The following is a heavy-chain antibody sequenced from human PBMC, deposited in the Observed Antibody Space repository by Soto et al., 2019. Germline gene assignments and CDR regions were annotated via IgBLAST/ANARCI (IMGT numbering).Heavy chain of an antibody. CDR1: GGTFSIYA. CDR2: IIPIFGTA. J-gene: IGHJ6*02. Sequence: SVKVSCKASGGTFSIYAISWVLQAPGQGLEWMGGIIPIFGTANYALKFQGRVTITADESTSTAYMELSSLRSEDTAVYYCARLKSGVYYYGMDVWGQGTTVTVSS. D-gene: IGHD1-26*01. CDR3: ARLKSGVYYYGMDV. V-gene: IGHV1-69*13.